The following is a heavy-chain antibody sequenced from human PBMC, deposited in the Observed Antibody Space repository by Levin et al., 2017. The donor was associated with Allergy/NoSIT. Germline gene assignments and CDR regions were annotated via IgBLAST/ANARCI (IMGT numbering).Heavy chain of an antibody. CDR3: ARGTDYGDSFDYGMDV. V-gene: IGHV5-51*01. Sequence: GASVKVSCKGSGYSFTRYWIGWVRQTPGKGLEWMGIIYPGDSDTRNSPSFQGQVTVSVDKSISTAYLQWSSLKASDTAMYYCARGTDYGDSFDYGMDVWGQGTTVTVSS. D-gene: IGHD4-17*01. CDR2: IYPGDSDT. CDR1: GYSFTRYW. J-gene: IGHJ6*02.